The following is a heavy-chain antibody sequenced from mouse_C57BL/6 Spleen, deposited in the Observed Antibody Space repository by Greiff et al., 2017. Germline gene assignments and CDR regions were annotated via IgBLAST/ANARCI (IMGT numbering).Heavy chain of an antibody. Sequence: QVQLQQSGAELVMPGASVKLSCKASGYTFTSYWMHWVKQRPGQGLEWIGEIDPSDSYTNYNQKFKGKSTLTVDKSSSTAYMQLSSLTSEDSAVYYCARGGQLRPYDYWGQGTTLTVSS. CDR2: IDPSDSYT. CDR1: GYTFTSYW. CDR3: ARGGQLRPYDY. V-gene: IGHV1-69*01. D-gene: IGHD3-2*02. J-gene: IGHJ2*01.